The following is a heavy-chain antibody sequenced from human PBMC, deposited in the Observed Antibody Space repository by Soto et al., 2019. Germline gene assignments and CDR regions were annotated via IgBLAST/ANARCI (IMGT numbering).Heavy chain of an antibody. D-gene: IGHD3-3*01. CDR1: GFSLTTRSMC. Sequence: SGPTLVNPTQTLTLTCTLSGFSLTTRSMCVSWIRQSPGKALEWLALIDWDGDTYYSTSLKTRLTISRDTYTNQVVLTMTNLDPADTATYFCARSLNYDFWTGYFFDFWGQGALVNISA. V-gene: IGHV2-70*01. CDR2: IDWDGDT. CDR3: ARSLNYDFWTGYFFDF. J-gene: IGHJ4*02.